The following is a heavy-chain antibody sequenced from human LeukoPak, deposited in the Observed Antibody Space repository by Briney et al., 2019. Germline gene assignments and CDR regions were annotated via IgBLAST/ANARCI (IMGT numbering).Heavy chain of an antibody. Sequence: GCPRLSRAPSRFTFSSDSINWVREAPGNELEWVSSISSSGSYIYYADSVKGRFTISRDNAENSLYLQMNSLRAEDTALYYCARGSGSSSWYNTFDFWGQGTLVTVSS. V-gene: IGHV3-21*01. J-gene: IGHJ4*02. D-gene: IGHD6-13*01. CDR1: RFTFSSDS. CDR2: ISSSGSYI. CDR3: ARGSGSSSWYNTFDF.